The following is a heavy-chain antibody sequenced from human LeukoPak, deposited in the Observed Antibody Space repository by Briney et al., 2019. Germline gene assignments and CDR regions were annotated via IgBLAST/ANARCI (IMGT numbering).Heavy chain of an antibody. Sequence: GWFLRLSCLVSGITLSNYGMSWVRQAPGKGLEWVAGISDRGGSTNYADSVKGGFTISRDNPKNKLYLQMNSLRSEDTAVYFCAKRGVVIRAVLVVGFHKEAYYFDSWGQGALVTVSS. V-gene: IGHV3-23*01. D-gene: IGHD2-15*01. CDR2: ISDRGGST. J-gene: IGHJ4*02. CDR1: GITLSNYG. CDR3: AKRGVVIRAVLVVGFHKEAYYFDS.